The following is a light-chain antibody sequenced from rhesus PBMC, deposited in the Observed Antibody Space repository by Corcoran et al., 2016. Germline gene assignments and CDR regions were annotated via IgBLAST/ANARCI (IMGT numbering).Light chain of an antibody. V-gene: IGKV3-53*02. CDR3: QKYSNSPWT. Sequence: QVILTQSPATLSLSPGERATLSCRASQSVNSYLAWYQQKPGQAPKALIYGASSRATGIPDRFSGSGAGTEFTLTISSLEPEDFAVYYCQKYSNSPWTFGQGTKVEIK. J-gene: IGKJ1*01. CDR1: QSVNSY. CDR2: GAS.